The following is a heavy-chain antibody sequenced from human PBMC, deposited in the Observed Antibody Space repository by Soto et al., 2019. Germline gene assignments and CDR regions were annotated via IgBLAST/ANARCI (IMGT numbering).Heavy chain of an antibody. CDR1: GGYISSYW. D-gene: IGHD4-17*01. CDR3: QRRYGGTLAY. V-gene: IGHV4-59*08. Sequence: LSLTCTVCGGYISSYWWNLIRQTTRKRLEWIGYIYYSGSTNYNPSLKSRVTISVDTSKNQFSLKLSSVTAADTAVYYCQRRYGGTLAYRGQGTLVTVSS. J-gene: IGHJ4*02. CDR2: IYYSGST.